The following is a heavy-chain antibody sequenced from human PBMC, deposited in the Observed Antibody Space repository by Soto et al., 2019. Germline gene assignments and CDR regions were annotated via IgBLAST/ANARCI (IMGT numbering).Heavy chain of an antibody. Sequence: GASVKVSCKASGGTFSSYAISWVRQAPGQGLEWMGGIIPIFGTANYAQKFQGRVTITADESTSTAYMELSSLRSEDTAVYYCARDRDGYNLVGYFDYWGQGTLVTVSS. V-gene: IGHV1-69*13. D-gene: IGHD5-12*01. CDR3: ARDRDGYNLVGYFDY. CDR2: IIPIFGTA. CDR1: GGTFSSYA. J-gene: IGHJ4*02.